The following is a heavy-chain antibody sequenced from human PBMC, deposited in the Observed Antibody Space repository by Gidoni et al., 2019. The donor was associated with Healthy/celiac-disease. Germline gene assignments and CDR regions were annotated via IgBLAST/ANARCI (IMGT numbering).Heavy chain of an antibody. CDR1: GFTFSDDY. J-gene: IGHJ5*02. Sequence: QVQLVESGGGLVKPGGSLRRSCAASGFTFSDDYMSWIRQAPGKGLEWVSYISSSGSTIYYADSVKGRFTISRDNAKNSLYLQMNSLRAEDTAVYYCARAPRVVVTAILAYAPWFDPWGQGTLVTVSS. CDR3: ARAPRVVVTAILAYAPWFDP. CDR2: ISSSGSTI. V-gene: IGHV3-11*01. D-gene: IGHD2-21*02.